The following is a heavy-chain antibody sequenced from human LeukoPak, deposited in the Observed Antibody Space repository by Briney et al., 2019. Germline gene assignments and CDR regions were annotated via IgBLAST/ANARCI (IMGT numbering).Heavy chain of an antibody. Sequence: ASVKVSCKASGGTFSSYTISWVRQAPGQGLEWMGWISAYNGNTNYAQKLQGRVTMTTDTSTSTAYTELRSLRSDDTAVYYCARDGYDYVWGSYRYDDYWGQGTLVTVSS. CDR3: ARDGYDYVWGSYRYDDY. CDR2: ISAYNGNT. V-gene: IGHV1-18*01. CDR1: GGTFSSYT. D-gene: IGHD3-16*02. J-gene: IGHJ4*02.